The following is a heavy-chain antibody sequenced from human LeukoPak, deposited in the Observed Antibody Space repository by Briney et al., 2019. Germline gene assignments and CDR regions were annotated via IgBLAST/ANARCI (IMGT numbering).Heavy chain of an antibody. V-gene: IGHV1-24*01. CDR1: DHTLNQVA. CDR2: YDPEEGVT. J-gene: IGHJ4*02. Sequence: GASVKVSCKVSDHTLNQVAIHWVRQAPGKGPEWMGGYDPEEGVTIYAEKLQDRVTMIEDTSTETAYMELSSLRYADTAVYFCVTMKQDRYDSRGPFDSWGQGNLVTVSS. CDR3: VTMKQDRYDSRGPFDS. D-gene: IGHD3-22*01.